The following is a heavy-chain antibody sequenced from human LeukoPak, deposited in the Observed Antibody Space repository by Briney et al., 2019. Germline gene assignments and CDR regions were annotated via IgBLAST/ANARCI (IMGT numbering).Heavy chain of an antibody. CDR2: INKDGTEK. Sequence: GGSLRLSCAGSGFTFSDYWVDWVRQAPGKGLEWVANINKDGTEKNYLESVKGRFTISRDNAKNSLYLQMNNLRAEDTAVYYCANGMTYYDFWSGYPFDYWGQGTLVTVSS. CDR3: ANGMTYYDFWSGYPFDY. J-gene: IGHJ4*02. D-gene: IGHD3-3*01. CDR1: GFTFSDYW. V-gene: IGHV3-7*01.